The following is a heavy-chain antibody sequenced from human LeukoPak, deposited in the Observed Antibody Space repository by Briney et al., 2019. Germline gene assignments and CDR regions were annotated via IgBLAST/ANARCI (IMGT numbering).Heavy chain of an antibody. V-gene: IGHV1-18*01. CDR1: VYSFTTYG. CDR2: ISAYNGNT. D-gene: IGHD6-6*01. Sequence: ASVKVSCKASVYSFTTYGITWVRQAPGQGLEWMGWISAYNGNTNYAQKLQGRVTMTTDTSTSTAYMELRSLTSDDTAVYYCARDMIAARPNWFDPWGQGTLVTVSS. CDR3: ARDMIAARPNWFDP. J-gene: IGHJ5*02.